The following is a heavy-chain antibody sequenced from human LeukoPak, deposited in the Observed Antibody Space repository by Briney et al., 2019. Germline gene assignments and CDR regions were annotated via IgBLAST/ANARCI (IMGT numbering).Heavy chain of an antibody. CDR3: ARDGVSALNLYSDL. CDR1: GGSISSYY. Sequence: SETLSLTCTVSGGSISSYYWSWIRQPAGKGLEWIGRIYTSGSTNYNPSLKSRVTMSVDTSKNQFSLSLISVTAADTAVYYCARDGVSALNLYSDLWGRGTLVTVSS. CDR2: IYTSGST. D-gene: IGHD3-3*01. V-gene: IGHV4-4*07. J-gene: IGHJ2*01.